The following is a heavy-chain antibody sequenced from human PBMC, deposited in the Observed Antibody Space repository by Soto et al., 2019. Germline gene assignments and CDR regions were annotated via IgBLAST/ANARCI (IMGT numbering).Heavy chain of an antibody. Sequence: SETLSLTCAVYGASLSDNYCNWLRQPPGKGLEWIGEINHSGNTNYNPSLRSRVTISIDTSKNQLSLNLRSVSAADTAVYYCARDPHYYYNNRDYVEYWGRGILVTVSS. CDR2: INHSGNT. CDR1: GASLSDNY. D-gene: IGHD3-22*01. CDR3: ARDPHYYYNNRDYVEY. J-gene: IGHJ4*02. V-gene: IGHV4-34*01.